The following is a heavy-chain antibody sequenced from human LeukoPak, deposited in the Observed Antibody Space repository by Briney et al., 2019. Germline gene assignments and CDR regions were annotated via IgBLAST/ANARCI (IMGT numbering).Heavy chain of an antibody. CDR1: GFTFSSYA. D-gene: IGHD3-3*01. CDR2: ISGSGGST. V-gene: IGHV3-23*01. CDR3: AKEKSDYDFWSGYYYY. J-gene: IGHJ4*02. Sequence: GGSLRLSCAASGFTFSSYAMSWVRQAPGKGLEWVSAISGSGGSTYYADSVKGRFTNSRDNSKNTLYLQMNSLRAEDTAVYYCAKEKSDYDFWSGYYYYWGQGTLVTVSS.